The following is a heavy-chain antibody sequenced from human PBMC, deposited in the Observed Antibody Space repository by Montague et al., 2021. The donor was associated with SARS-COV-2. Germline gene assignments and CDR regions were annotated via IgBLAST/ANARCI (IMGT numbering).Heavy chain of an antibody. CDR3: AREYSAPRWFGEYNRYGMDV. CDR1: GFTFSSYD. J-gene: IGHJ6*02. Sequence: SLRLSCAASGFTFSSYDMHWVRQAPGKGLEWVAVIGYDGSNQYYGDSVKGRFTISRDNSKNTLYLQMNSLRAEDTAVYYCAREYSAPRWFGEYNRYGMDVWGQWTTVTVSS. D-gene: IGHD3-10*01. V-gene: IGHV3-33*08. CDR2: IGYDGSNQ.